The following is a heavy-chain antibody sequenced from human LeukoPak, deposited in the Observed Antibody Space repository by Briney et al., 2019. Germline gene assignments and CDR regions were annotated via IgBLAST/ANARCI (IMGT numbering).Heavy chain of an antibody. D-gene: IGHD4/OR15-4a*01. CDR3: ARVVPPIYGQYYFDY. V-gene: IGHV4-61*02. Sequence: SQTLSLTCTVSGGSISSGSYYWSWIRQPAGKGLEWIGRIYTSGSTNYNPSLKSRVTISVDTSKNQFSLKLSSVTAADTAVYYCARVVPPIYGQYYFDYWGQGTLVTVSS. J-gene: IGHJ4*02. CDR1: GGSISSGSYY. CDR2: IYTSGST.